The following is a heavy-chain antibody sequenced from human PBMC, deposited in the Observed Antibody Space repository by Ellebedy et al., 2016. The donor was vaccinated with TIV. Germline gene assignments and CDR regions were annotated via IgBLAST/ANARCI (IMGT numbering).Heavy chain of an antibody. D-gene: IGHD4-23*01. V-gene: IGHV4-59*08. J-gene: IGHJ4*02. CDR2: IYYSGST. CDR1: GVSITSHY. CDR3: ARHRDDYGGHIPDF. Sequence: SETLSLTCTVSGVSITSHYWSWIRQPPGKGLEFIGYIYYSGSTNYNPSLRSRVSVSIDKSKNQFSLKLTSVAATYTAINYCARHRDDYGGHIPDFWGQGTLVTVSS.